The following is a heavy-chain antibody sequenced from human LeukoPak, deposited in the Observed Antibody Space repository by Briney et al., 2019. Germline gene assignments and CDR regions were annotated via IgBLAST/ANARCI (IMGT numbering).Heavy chain of an antibody. Sequence: TGGSLRLSCAASGFTFSSYNMNWVRQAPGKGLEWVSSISSSSSYIYYADSVKGRFTISRDNAKNSLYLQMNSLRAEDTAVYYCARDNLRYGSGSMADYWGQGTLVTVSS. CDR1: GFTFSSYN. V-gene: IGHV3-21*01. J-gene: IGHJ4*02. CDR3: ARDNLRYGSGSMADY. D-gene: IGHD3-10*01. CDR2: ISSSSSYI.